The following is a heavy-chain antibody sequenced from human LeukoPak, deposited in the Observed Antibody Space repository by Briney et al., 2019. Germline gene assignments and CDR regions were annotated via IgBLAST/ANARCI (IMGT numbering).Heavy chain of an antibody. J-gene: IGHJ6*02. V-gene: IGHV3-30-3*01. Sequence: GGSLRLSCAASGFTFSSYAMHWVRQAPGKGLEWVAVISYDGSNKYYADSVKGRFTISRDNSKNTLYLQMNSLRAENTAVYYCARDRDCSGGSCYWYYYYGMDVWGQGTTVTVSS. CDR3: ARDRDCSGGSCYWYYYYGMDV. CDR2: ISYDGSNK. D-gene: IGHD2-15*01. CDR1: GFTFSSYA.